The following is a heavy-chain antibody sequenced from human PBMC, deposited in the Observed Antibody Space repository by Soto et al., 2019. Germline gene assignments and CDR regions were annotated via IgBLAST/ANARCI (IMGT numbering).Heavy chain of an antibody. CDR3: ARGATVTQYDY. J-gene: IGHJ4*02. CDR2: GSYSGTT. Sequence: QVQLQESGPGLVKPSETLSLTCTVSGVSVNSGSFYWAWIRQPPGKGLEWIGFGSYSGTTNYKPSSKSRVTISVDTSMSQISLKVTSLTAADTAVYYCARGATVTQYDYWGQGTLVTVSS. CDR1: GVSVNSGSFY. D-gene: IGHD4-17*01. V-gene: IGHV4-61*01.